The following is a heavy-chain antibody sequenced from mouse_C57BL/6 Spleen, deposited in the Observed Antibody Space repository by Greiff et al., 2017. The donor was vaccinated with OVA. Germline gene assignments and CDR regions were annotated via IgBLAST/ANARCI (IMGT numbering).Heavy chain of an antibody. J-gene: IGHJ4*01. Sequence: EVQLVESGPGLVKPSQSLSLTCSVTGYSITSGYYWNWIRQFPGNKLEWMGYISYDGSNNYNPSLKNRISITRDTSKNQFFLKLNSVTTEDTATYYCARDDDYDEDYYAMDYWGQGTSVTVSS. V-gene: IGHV3-6*01. D-gene: IGHD2-4*01. CDR1: GYSITSGYY. CDR2: ISYDGSN. CDR3: ARDDDYDEDYYAMDY.